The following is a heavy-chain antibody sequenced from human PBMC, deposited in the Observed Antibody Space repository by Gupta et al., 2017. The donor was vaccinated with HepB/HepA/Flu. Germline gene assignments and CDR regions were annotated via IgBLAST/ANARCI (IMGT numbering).Heavy chain of an antibody. CDR2: IINDGSNT. CDR1: GFPFSTYW. Sequence: EVQLVESGGGVVQPGGSLRLSGAASGFPFSTYWMKWVGQAPGKGLVWVSHIINDGSNTSYADSVKGRFTISRDNAKDTLYLQINSLRAEDTGVYYCARVGSSGWYPYWYFDLWGRGTLVTVSS. V-gene: IGHV3-74*01. J-gene: IGHJ2*01. CDR3: ARVGSSGWYPYWYFDL. D-gene: IGHD6-19*01.